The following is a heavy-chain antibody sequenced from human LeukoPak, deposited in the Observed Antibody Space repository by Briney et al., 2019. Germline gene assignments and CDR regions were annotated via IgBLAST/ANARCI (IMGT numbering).Heavy chain of an antibody. CDR1: GGSISSYY. CDR2: IYYSGST. Sequence: PSETLSLTCTVSGGSISSYYWSWIRQPPGKGLEWIGYIYYSGSTNYNPSLKSRVTISVDTSKNQFSLKLSSVTAADTAVYYCARDVVVTDYYYYGMDVWGQGTTVTVSS. V-gene: IGHV4-59*12. CDR3: ARDVVVTDYYYYGMDV. J-gene: IGHJ6*02. D-gene: IGHD2-21*01.